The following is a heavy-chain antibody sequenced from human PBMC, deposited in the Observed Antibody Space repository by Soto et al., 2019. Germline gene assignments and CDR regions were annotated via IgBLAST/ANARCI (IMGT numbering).Heavy chain of an antibody. CDR2: IHPSDFDT. V-gene: IGHV5-51*01. CDR3: AIHSTGYEDS. Sequence: GESLKISCKGSGYSFTSYWIGWVRQMPGKGLKWMGIIHPSDFDTRYSPSFQGQVTISADKSISTAYLQWSSLRASDTAMYYCAIHSTGYEDSWGQGTLVTFSS. J-gene: IGHJ5*02. CDR1: GYSFTSYW. D-gene: IGHD5-12*01.